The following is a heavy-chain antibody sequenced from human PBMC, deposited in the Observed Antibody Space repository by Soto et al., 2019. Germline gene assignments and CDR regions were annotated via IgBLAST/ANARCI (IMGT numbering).Heavy chain of an antibody. CDR3: AKMEGAGYSSSWYSSPYFDY. D-gene: IGHD6-13*01. J-gene: IGHJ4*02. CDR2: ISGSGGST. CDR1: GFTFSSYA. V-gene: IGHV3-23*01. Sequence: EVQLLESGGGLVQPGGSLRLSCAASGFTFSSYAMSWVRQAPGKGLEWVSAISGSGGSTYYADSVKGRFTISRDNSKNTLYLQMNSLRAEDTAVYYCAKMEGAGYSSSWYSSPYFDYWGQGTLVTVSS.